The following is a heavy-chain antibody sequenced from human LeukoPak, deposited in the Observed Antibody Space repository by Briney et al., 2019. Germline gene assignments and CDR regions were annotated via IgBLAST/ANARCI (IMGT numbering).Heavy chain of an antibody. D-gene: IGHD3-10*01. CDR2: ISGSGGST. V-gene: IGHV3-23*01. CDR1: GFTFSNYA. J-gene: IGHJ4*02. Sequence: SGGSLRLSCAASGFTFSNYAMNWVRQAPGKGLEWVSGISGSGGSTYYADSVKGRFTISRDNSKKTLYLQMNSLRAEDTAVYYCAGYGSGSTNPIDYWGQGTLVTVSS. CDR3: AGYGSGSTNPIDY.